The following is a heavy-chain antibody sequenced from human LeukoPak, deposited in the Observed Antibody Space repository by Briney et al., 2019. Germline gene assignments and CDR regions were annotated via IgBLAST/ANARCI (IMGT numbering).Heavy chain of an antibody. CDR3: ARMGYYDYGDY. CDR1: GFTFSSYA. V-gene: IGHV3-30*04. CDR2: ISYDGSNK. J-gene: IGHJ4*02. D-gene: IGHD3-16*01. Sequence: GGSLRLSCAASGFTFSSYAMHWVRQAPGKGLEWVAVISYDGSNKYYADSAKGRFTISRDNSKNTLYLQMNSLRAEDTAVYYCARMGYYDYGDYWGQGTLVTVSS.